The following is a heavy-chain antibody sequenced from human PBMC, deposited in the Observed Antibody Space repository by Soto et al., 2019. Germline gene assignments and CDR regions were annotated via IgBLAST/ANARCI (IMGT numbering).Heavy chain of an antibody. Sequence: SETLSLSCAVCGGSVSSGGYTLSWIRQPPGKGLEWIGYIYHSGSTYYNPSLKSRVTISVDRSKNQFSLKLSSVTAADTAVYYCARVHGQLWLFDYWGQGTLVTVSS. CDR3: ARVHGQLWLFDY. D-gene: IGHD5-18*01. V-gene: IGHV4-30-2*01. J-gene: IGHJ4*02. CDR2: IYHSGST. CDR1: GGSVSSGGYT.